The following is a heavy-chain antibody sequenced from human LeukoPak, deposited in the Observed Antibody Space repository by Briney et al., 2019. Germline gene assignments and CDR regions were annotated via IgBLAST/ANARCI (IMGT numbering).Heavy chain of an antibody. Sequence: GGSLRLSCAASGFTFSTYAMSWVRQAPRKGLEWVSTIGGSGISTYYADSVKGRFTISRDNSKDTLYLQMNSLRAEDAAVYYCARLMPPVDCSRTSCFGFDYWGQGTLVTVSS. CDR2: IGGSGIST. CDR3: ARLMPPVDCSRTSCFGFDY. D-gene: IGHD2-2*01. J-gene: IGHJ4*02. V-gene: IGHV3-23*01. CDR1: GFTFSTYA.